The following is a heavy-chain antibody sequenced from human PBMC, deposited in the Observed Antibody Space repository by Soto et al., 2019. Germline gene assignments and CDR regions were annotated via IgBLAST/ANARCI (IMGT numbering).Heavy chain of an antibody. CDR2: IYYSGST. CDR3: ASLPDRYDSSGYYFDY. V-gene: IGHV4-59*01. CDR1: GGSISSYY. Sequence: SETLSLTCTVSGGSISSYYWSWIRQPPGKGLEWIGYIYYSGSTNYNPSLKSRVTISVDTSKNQFSLKLSSVTAADTAMYYCASLPDRYDSSGYYFDYWGQGTLVTVSS. D-gene: IGHD3-22*01. J-gene: IGHJ4*02.